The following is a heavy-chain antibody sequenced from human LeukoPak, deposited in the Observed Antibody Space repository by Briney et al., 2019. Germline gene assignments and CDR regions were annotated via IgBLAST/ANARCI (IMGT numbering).Heavy chain of an antibody. J-gene: IGHJ4*02. V-gene: IGHV4-34*01. CDR2: INHSGST. Sequence: PSETLSLTCTVSGGSISSYYWSWIRQPPGKGLEWIGEINHSGSTNYNPSLKSRVTISVDTSKNQFSLKLSSVTAADTAVYYCARRLTVTTYLFRRYYFDYWGQGTLVTVSS. CDR1: GGSISSYY. CDR3: ARRLTVTTYLFRRYYFDY. D-gene: IGHD4-17*01.